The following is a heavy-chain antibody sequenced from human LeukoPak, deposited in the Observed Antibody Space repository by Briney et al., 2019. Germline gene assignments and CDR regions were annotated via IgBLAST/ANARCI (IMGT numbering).Heavy chain of an antibody. Sequence: PGGSLRLSCAASGFTFSSYGMHWVRQAPGKGLEWVAVISYDGSNKYYADSVKGRFTISRDNSKNTLYLQMNSLRAEDTAVYYCAKDRSSWYVFDYWGQGTLVTVSS. V-gene: IGHV3-30*18. D-gene: IGHD6-13*01. CDR1: GFTFSSYG. CDR3: AKDRSSWYVFDY. CDR2: ISYDGSNK. J-gene: IGHJ4*02.